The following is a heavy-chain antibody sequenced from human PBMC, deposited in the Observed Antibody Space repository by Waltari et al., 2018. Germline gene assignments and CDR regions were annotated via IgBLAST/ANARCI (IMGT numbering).Heavy chain of an antibody. CDR1: GFTFIDYA. CDR2: ISWNSGSI. CDR3: AKDKEPSPYYFDY. Sequence: EVQLVESGGGLVQPGRSLRVSCAASGFTFIDYAMHWVRQAPGKGLEWVSGISWNSGSIGYGDSVKGRFTISRDNTKNSLSLQMNSLRAEDTALYYCAKDKEPSPYYFDYWGQGTLVTVSS. J-gene: IGHJ4*02. V-gene: IGHV3-9*01.